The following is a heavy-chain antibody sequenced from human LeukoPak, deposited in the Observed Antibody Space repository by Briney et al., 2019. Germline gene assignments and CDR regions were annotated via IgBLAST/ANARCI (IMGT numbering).Heavy chain of an antibody. CDR2: ISGSGGST. D-gene: IGHD3-22*01. Sequence: GGSLRLSCAASGFTFSTYAMSWVRQAPGKGLEWVSGISGSGGSTYYADSVKGRFTISRDNSKNTLYLQMNSLRAEDTAVYYCARGMEGTTYYDSSGCADYWGQGTLVTVSS. J-gene: IGHJ4*02. V-gene: IGHV3-23*01. CDR3: ARGMEGTTYYDSSGCADY. CDR1: GFTFSTYA.